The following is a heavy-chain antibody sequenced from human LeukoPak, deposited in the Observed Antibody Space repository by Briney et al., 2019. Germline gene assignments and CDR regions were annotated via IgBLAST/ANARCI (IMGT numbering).Heavy chain of an antibody. CDR2: ITGNSNII. D-gene: IGHD3-10*01. Sequence: GGSLRLSCVASGFTFSSYSMNWVRQAPGKGLEWISYITGNSNIIYYADSVKGRFTIPRDNAKNSLHLQMNSLRAEDTAVYYCARVVYGSGSYYRFFDSWGQGTLVTV. J-gene: IGHJ4*02. V-gene: IGHV3-48*01. CDR1: GFTFSSYS. CDR3: ARVVYGSGSYYRFFDS.